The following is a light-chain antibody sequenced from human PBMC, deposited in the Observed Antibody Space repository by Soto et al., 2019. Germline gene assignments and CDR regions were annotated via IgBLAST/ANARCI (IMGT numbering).Light chain of an antibody. V-gene: IGKV3-15*01. CDR3: QQYNNWPPIT. CDR1: QTIGTN. J-gene: IGKJ5*01. Sequence: EIVMTQSPATLSVAPGERATLSCRASQTIGTNLAWYQQKPGQPPRLLFFGASTRATGVPARFSGSGFGTEFTLTISSLQSEDFAVYYCQQYNNWPPITFGQGTRLEIK. CDR2: GAS.